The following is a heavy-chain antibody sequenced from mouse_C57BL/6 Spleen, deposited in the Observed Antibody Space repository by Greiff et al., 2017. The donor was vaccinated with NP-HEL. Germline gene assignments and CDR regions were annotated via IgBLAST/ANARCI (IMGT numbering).Heavy chain of an antibody. Sequence: EVQVVVSGGGLVKPGGSLKLSCAASGFTFSSYAMSWVRQTPEKRLEWVATISDGGSYTYYPDNVKGRFTISRDNAKNNLYLQMSHLKSEDTAMYYCAREGDYWGQGTTLTVSS. CDR3: AREGDY. V-gene: IGHV5-4*01. J-gene: IGHJ2*01. CDR1: GFTFSSYA. CDR2: ISDGGSYT.